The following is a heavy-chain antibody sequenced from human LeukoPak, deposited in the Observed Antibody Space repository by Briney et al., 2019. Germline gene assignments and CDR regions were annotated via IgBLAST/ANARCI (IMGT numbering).Heavy chain of an antibody. D-gene: IGHD5-24*01. CDR3: ARSTDGYNLLDY. J-gene: IGHJ4*02. CDR1: GFTFSSYG. V-gene: IGHV3-30*02. CDR2: IRYDGSSK. Sequence: GGSLRLSCAASGFTFSSYGMHWVRQAPGKGLEWVAFIRYDGSSKFYAESVKGRFTISRDNSKNTLYLQMNSLRAEDTAVYYCARSTDGYNLLDYWGQGTLVTVSS.